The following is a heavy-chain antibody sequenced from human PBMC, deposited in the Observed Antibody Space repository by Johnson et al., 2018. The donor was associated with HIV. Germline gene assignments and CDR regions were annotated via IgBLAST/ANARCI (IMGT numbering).Heavy chain of an antibody. V-gene: IGHV3-11*01. Sequence: QVQLVESGGGLVKPGGSLRLSCTASGFTFNDYYMTWVRQAPGEGLEWVSYISSSGSAIYYADSVKGRFTMSRDNAKNSMFLQMNSLRAEDTAMHYCARGDEPTFAFDIWGQGTMVTVSS. CDR1: GFTFNDYY. CDR3: ARGDEPTFAFDI. J-gene: IGHJ3*02. CDR2: ISSSGSAI.